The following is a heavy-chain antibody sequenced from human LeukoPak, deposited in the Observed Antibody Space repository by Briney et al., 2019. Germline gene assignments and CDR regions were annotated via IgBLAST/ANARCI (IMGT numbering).Heavy chain of an antibody. CDR1: GYTFTSYA. V-gene: IGHV7-4-1*02. J-gene: IGHJ4*02. D-gene: IGHD6-19*01. CDR3: ARAFFNPSWSSSGPQGDFDY. CDR2: INTNTGNP. Sequence: ASVKVSCKASGYTFTSYAMNWVRQAPGQGLEWMGWINTNTGNPTYAQGFTGRFVFSLDTSVSTAYLQISSLKAEDTAVYYCARAFFNPSWSSSGPQGDFDYWGQGTLVTVSS.